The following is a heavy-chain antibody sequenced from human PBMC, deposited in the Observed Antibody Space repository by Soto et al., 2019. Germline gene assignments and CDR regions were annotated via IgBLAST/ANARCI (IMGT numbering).Heavy chain of an antibody. Sequence: SVKVSCKASGGTFSSYAISWVRQAPGQGLEWMGGIIPIFGTANYAQKFQGRVTITADESTSTAYMELSSLRSEDTAVYYCASTYYYDSSGYYSSFDYWGQGTLVTVSS. CDR1: GGTFSSYA. D-gene: IGHD3-22*01. V-gene: IGHV1-69*13. CDR2: IIPIFGTA. CDR3: ASTYYYDSSGYYSSFDY. J-gene: IGHJ4*02.